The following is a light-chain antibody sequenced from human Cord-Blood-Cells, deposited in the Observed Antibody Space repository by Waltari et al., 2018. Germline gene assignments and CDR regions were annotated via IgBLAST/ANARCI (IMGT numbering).Light chain of an antibody. CDR1: QSVLYSSNNKNY. CDR2: WAS. J-gene: IGKJ4*02. V-gene: IGKV4-1*01. Sequence: DIVMTQSPDSLAVSLGERATINCKSSQSVLYSSNNKNYLAWYQQKPGQPPNLLIYWASTRVSGVPERFSGGGSGTDFTLTISSLQAEDVAVYYCQQYYRTPLTFGGGTKVENK. CDR3: QQYYRTPLT.